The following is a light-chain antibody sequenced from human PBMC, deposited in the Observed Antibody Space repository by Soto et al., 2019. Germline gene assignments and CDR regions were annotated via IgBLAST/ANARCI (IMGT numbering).Light chain of an antibody. V-gene: IGKV4-1*01. CDR1: QSVLHSSNNKNY. CDR3: QQFYSPPYT. Sequence: DIVMTQSPDSLAVSLGEKATINCKSSQSVLHSSNNKNYLAWYQQRPGQPPKLVTNWASTRESGVPDRFSGSGSGTDFCLTISSLQAVDVAVYYCQQFYSPPYTFGQGSKLEFK. CDR2: WAS. J-gene: IGKJ2*01.